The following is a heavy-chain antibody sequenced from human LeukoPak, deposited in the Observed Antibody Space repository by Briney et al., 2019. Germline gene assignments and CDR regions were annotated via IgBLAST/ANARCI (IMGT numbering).Heavy chain of an antibody. J-gene: IGHJ4*02. V-gene: IGHV3-30*18. CDR3: AKSPGIYYYDSTSYAEY. Sequence: GGSLRLSCAASGFTFSTYGMHWIRQVPGKGLEWVAVISYDGSNKFYADSVRGRFTISRDNSKNTLYLQMNSLRPEDAALYYCAKSPGIYYYDSTSYAEYWGQGTLVTVSS. D-gene: IGHD3-22*01. CDR2: ISYDGSNK. CDR1: GFTFSTYG.